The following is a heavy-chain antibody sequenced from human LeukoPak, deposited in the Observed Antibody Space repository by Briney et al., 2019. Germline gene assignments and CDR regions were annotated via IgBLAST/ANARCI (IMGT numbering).Heavy chain of an antibody. CDR3: AKGTLGYCSGGSCPPSPPTDV. Sequence: GGSLRLSCAASGFTFDDYTMHWVRQAPGKGLGWVSLISWDGGSTYYADSVKGRFTISRDNSKNSLYLQMNSLRTEDTALYYCAKGTLGYCSGGSCPPSPPTDVWGQGTTVTVSS. D-gene: IGHD2-15*01. CDR2: ISWDGGST. J-gene: IGHJ6*02. CDR1: GFTFDDYT. V-gene: IGHV3-43*01.